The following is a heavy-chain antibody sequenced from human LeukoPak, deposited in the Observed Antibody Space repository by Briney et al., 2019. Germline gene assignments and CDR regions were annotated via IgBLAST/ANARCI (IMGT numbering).Heavy chain of an antibody. CDR3: ATSYYYDSSGYLLYY. CDR1: GYMFSNYG. D-gene: IGHD3-22*01. V-gene: IGHV1-18*01. CDR2: ISTHNGNT. Sequence: ASVKVSCKASGYMFSNYGISWVRQAPGQGPEWMGWISTHNGNTHYVQKLQGRVTMTTDTSTSTAYMELRSLRSDDTAVYYCATSYYYDSSGYLLYYWCQGTLVTVSS. J-gene: IGHJ4*02.